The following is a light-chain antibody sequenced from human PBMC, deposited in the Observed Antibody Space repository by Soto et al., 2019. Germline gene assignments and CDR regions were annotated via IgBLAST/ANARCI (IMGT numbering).Light chain of an antibody. CDR2: GNS. CDR1: SSNIGAGYD. J-gene: IGLJ2*01. CDR3: QSYDSSLSGVV. Sequence: QSALTQPPSVSGAPGQRVTISCTGSSSNIGAGYDVHWYQQLPGTAPKLLLYGNSNRPSGVPDRFSGSKSGSSASLAITGRQAEDEADYYCQSYDSSLSGVVFGGGTKLTVL. V-gene: IGLV1-40*01.